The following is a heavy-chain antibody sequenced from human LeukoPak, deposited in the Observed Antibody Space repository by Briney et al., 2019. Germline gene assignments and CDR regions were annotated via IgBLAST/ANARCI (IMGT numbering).Heavy chain of an antibody. Sequence: ASVKVSCKASGYTFTSYGISWVRQAPGQGLEWMGWISAYNGNTNYAQKLQGRVTITRDTSASTAYMELSSLRSEDTAVYYCASARPLLRNWFDPWGQGTLVTVSS. CDR3: ASARPLLRNWFDP. CDR2: ISAYNGNT. D-gene: IGHD2-15*01. J-gene: IGHJ5*02. CDR1: GYTFTSYG. V-gene: IGHV1-18*01.